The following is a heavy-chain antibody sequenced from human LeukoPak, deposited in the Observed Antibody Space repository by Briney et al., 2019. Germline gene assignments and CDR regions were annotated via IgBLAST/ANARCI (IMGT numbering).Heavy chain of an antibody. J-gene: IGHJ4*02. CDR1: EFSFSAYW. V-gene: IGHV3-7*01. CDR3: AKDSAWSYYDRSGYLDY. CDR2: IIQDGGEK. Sequence: PGGSLRLSCAASEFSFSAYWMSWVRQAPGKGLERVAHIIQDGGEKYYVDSVKGRFTISRDTAKTTLYMQMNTLRAQDTAVYYCAKDSAWSYYDRSGYLDYGGQGTLVTVSS. D-gene: IGHD3-22*01.